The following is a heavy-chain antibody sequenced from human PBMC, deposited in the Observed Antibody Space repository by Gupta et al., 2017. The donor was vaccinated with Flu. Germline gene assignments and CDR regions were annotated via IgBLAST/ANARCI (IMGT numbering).Heavy chain of an antibody. CDR3: FGLKYSYDTLDAFDI. J-gene: IGHJ3*02. Sequence: EVQLVASGGGRVKPGGSLRPYSAASGFTFGRHSMNRSTQAPGKGLEWVSSISSSSSYIYYADSVKGRFTISRDNAKNSLYLQMNSLRAEDTAVYYCFGLKYSYDTLDAFDIWGQGTMVTVSS. V-gene: IGHV3-21*01. CDR1: GFTFGRHS. CDR2: ISSSSSYI. D-gene: IGHD5-18*01.